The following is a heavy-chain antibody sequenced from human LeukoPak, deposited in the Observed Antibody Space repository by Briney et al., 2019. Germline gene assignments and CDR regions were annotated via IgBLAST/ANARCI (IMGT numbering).Heavy chain of an antibody. CDR3: GLSTLGELLFDY. V-gene: IGHV3-7*01. Sequence: GGSLRLSCAAFGFTFSSHWMSWVRQSPGKGLEWVANIKQDGSEKYYVDSVKGRFTISRDNAKNSLYLQMNSLRAEDTAVYYCGLSTLGELLFDYWGQGTLVTVSS. D-gene: IGHD3-10*01. CDR1: GFTFSSHW. CDR2: IKQDGSEK. J-gene: IGHJ4*02.